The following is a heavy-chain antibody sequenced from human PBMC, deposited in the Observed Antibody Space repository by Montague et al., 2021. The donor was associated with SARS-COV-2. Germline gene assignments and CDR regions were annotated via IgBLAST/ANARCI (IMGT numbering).Heavy chain of an antibody. CDR2: TYYRSKWYT. D-gene: IGHD1-1*01. CDR1: GDSVSSNSAA. V-gene: IGHV6-1*01. CDR3: AREGTVPGPRGIYFDD. Sequence: CAISGDSVSSNSAAWNWIRQSPSEGLEWLGRTYYRSKWYTDYAPSVKTRITITPDTSNNQFSLHLNSATPGDTAVYYCAREGTVPGPRGIYFDDWGQGTLVTVSS. J-gene: IGHJ4*02.